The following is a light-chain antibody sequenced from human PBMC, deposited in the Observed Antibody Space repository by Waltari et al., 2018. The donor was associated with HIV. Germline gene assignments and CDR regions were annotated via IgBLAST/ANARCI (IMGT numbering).Light chain of an antibody. V-gene: IGKV1-16*02. Sequence: DVQLTQSPSSLSVPIGDRVIITCRASQDITGFLAWFQHRPGTAPKSLIYGTSTLQSGVPSSKFSGSGSGTEFILTIANLQPEDTGTYYCQQYSAYPLTFGGGTKVEI. CDR3: QQYSAYPLT. CDR1: QDITGF. J-gene: IGKJ4*01. CDR2: GTS.